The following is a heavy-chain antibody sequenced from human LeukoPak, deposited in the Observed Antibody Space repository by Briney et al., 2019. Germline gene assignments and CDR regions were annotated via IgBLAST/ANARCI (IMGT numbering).Heavy chain of an antibody. J-gene: IGHJ4*02. CDR1: GFTFSSYA. D-gene: IGHD3-16*01. Sequence: GALRLSCAASGFTFSSYAMRWVRQAPGKGLEWVSAISGNGDITYYTDSVKGRFTISRDNSKNTLYLQMNSLRAEGTAVYYCAKVTGGDMITYGGLDYWGQGTLVTASS. V-gene: IGHV3-23*01. CDR2: ISGNGDIT. CDR3: AKVTGGDMITYGGLDY.